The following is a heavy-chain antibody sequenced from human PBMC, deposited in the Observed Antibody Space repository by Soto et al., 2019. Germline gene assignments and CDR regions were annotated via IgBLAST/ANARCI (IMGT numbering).Heavy chain of an antibody. V-gene: IGHV4-31*03. CDR2: IYYSGST. CDR3: ARRAQLTLTYYYYMDV. J-gene: IGHJ6*03. Sequence: QVQLQESGPGLVKPSQTLSLTCTVSGGSISSGGYYWSWIRQHPGKGLEWIGYIYYSGSTYYNPSLKSRVTISVDTSKNQSSLKLSSVTAADTAVYYCARRAQLTLTYYYYMDVWGKGTTVTVSS. D-gene: IGHD3-9*01. CDR1: GGSISSGGYY.